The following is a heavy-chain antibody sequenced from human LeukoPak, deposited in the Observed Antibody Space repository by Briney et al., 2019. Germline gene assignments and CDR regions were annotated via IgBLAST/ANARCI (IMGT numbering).Heavy chain of an antibody. CDR3: ASPSSGQSFDI. D-gene: IGHD6-19*01. J-gene: IGHJ3*02. CDR1: GFSFSGSW. V-gene: IGHV3-74*01. Sequence: PGGSLRISCAASGFSFSGSWMDWVRQAPGKGLVWVSRINSDGTTTYYADSVKGRFTISRDKSKNTLYLQMNSLRAEDTAMYYCASPSSGQSFDIWGQGTMVTVSS. CDR2: INSDGTTT.